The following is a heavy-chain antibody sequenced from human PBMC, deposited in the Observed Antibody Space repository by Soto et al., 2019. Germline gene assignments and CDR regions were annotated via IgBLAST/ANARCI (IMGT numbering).Heavy chain of an antibody. V-gene: IGHV4-59*01. D-gene: IGHD3-10*01. CDR3: PTGRVYYGSEY. J-gene: IGHJ4*02. CDR1: GGSINSYY. Sequence: SETLSLTCDVSGGSINSYYWSWIRQPPGKGLEWIGYIYYTGSTNYNPSLKSRVTISLDTSKNQFSLKLSSVTAADTAVYYCPTGRVYYGSEYWGQGTLVTVSS. CDR2: IYYTGST.